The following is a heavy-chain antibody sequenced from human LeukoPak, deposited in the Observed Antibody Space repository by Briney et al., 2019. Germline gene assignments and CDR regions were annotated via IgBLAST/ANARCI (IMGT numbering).Heavy chain of an antibody. Sequence: SETLSLTCTVSGGSISSYYWSWIRQHPGKGLEWIGYIYYSGSTYYNPSLKSRVTISVDTSKNQFSLKLSSVTAADTAVYYCARGPARFNWFDPWGQGTLVTVSS. CDR3: ARGPARFNWFDP. CDR2: IYYSGST. V-gene: IGHV4-59*06. D-gene: IGHD3-3*01. CDR1: GGSISSYY. J-gene: IGHJ5*02.